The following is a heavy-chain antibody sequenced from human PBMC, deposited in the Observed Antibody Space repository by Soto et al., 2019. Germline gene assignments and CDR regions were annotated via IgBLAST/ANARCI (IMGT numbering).Heavy chain of an antibody. D-gene: IGHD2-15*01. CDR3: ARDPPYADCSGGSCYSHYYYGMDV. Sequence: QVQLVQSGAEVKKPGSSVKVSCKASGGTFSSYAISWVRQAPGQGLEWMGGIIPIFGTANYEQKFQGRVTLTADESTSTAYMELSSLRSEDTAVYYCARDPPYADCSGGSCYSHYYYGMDVWGQGTTVTVSS. V-gene: IGHV1-69*12. CDR1: GGTFSSYA. CDR2: IIPIFGTA. J-gene: IGHJ6*02.